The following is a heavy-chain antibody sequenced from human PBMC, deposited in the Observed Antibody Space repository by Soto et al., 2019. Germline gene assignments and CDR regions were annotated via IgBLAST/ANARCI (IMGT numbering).Heavy chain of an antibody. CDR3: ARDRHYDFWSGYAPDYYYYGMDV. Sequence: AETLALTCPFSGGSFSSGSYYLSWIRQPPGKCLGWIGYIYYSGSTNYNPSLKSRVTISVDTSKNQFSLKLSSVTAADTAVYYCARDRHYDFWSGYAPDYYYYGMDVWGQGTTVTVSS. D-gene: IGHD3-3*01. J-gene: IGHJ6*02. CDR1: GGSFSSGSYY. CDR2: IYYSGST. V-gene: IGHV4-61*01.